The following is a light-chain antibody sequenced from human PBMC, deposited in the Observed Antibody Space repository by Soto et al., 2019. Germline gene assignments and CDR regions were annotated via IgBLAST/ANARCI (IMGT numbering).Light chain of an antibody. CDR1: QSISSNY. CDR2: GAS. V-gene: IGKV3-20*01. J-gene: IGKJ1*01. Sequence: EIVLTQSPGTLSLSPGERATLSCRASQSISSNYLAWYQQKPGQAPRLLIYGASSRATGIPDRFSGSGSGTDFTLTTSKLEADDSAIYYCQQYGSWTFGQGTKVEIK. CDR3: QQYGSWT.